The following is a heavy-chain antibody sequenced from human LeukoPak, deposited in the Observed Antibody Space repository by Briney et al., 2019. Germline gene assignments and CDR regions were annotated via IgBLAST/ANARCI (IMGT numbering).Heavy chain of an antibody. D-gene: IGHD6-19*01. J-gene: IGHJ4*02. CDR2: IKEDGSEK. CDR1: GFTLSNYW. CDR3: ARNSGSGWYDY. Sequence: GGSLRLSCAGSGFTLSNYWMTWVRQAPGKGLEWVANIKEDGSEKYYVDSVKGRFTISRDNAKNSLYLQMNSLRAEDTAVYYCARNSGSGWYDYWGQGTLVTVSS. V-gene: IGHV3-7*02.